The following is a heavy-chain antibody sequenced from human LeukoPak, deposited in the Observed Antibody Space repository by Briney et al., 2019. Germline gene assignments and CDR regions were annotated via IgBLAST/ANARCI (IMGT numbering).Heavy chain of an antibody. CDR3: VKDWGVLPDYTADGFDI. J-gene: IGHJ3*02. V-gene: IGHV3-30*02. CDR2: IRHVGSNE. D-gene: IGHD3-10*01. Sequence: GGSLRLSCVASGFAFSNYGMHWVRQAPGKGLEWVAFIRHVGSNEYYADSVRGRFAISRDNSQNTLHLQMNILRVEDTAVYYCVKDWGVLPDYTADGFDIWGPGTMVTVSS. CDR1: GFAFSNYG.